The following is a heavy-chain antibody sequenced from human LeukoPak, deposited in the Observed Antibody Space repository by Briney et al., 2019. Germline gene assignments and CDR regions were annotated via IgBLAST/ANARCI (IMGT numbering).Heavy chain of an antibody. V-gene: IGHV4-34*01. J-gene: IGHJ4*02. CDR1: GGSFSGYY. CDR3: AREEDY. Sequence: SETLSLTCAVYGGSFSGYYWSWIRQPPGKGLEWIGEINHSGSTNYNPSLKSRVTISVDTSKNQSSLKLSSVTAADTAVYYCAREEDYWGQGTLVTVSS. CDR2: INHSGST.